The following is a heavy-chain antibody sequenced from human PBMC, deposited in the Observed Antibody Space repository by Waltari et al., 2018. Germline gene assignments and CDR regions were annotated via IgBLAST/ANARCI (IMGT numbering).Heavy chain of an antibody. D-gene: IGHD2-21*01. CDR1: GFTFGDYA. V-gene: IGHV3-49*04. J-gene: IGHJ6*02. CDR2: IRSKAYGWTT. CDR3: TREVLARPDYYYYGMDV. Sequence: EVQLVESGGGLVQPGRSLRLSCTASGFTFGDYAMSWVRQAPGKGLEWVGFIRSKAYGWTTEYAASVKGRFTISRDDSKSIAYLQMNSLKTEDTAVYYCTREVLARPDYYYYGMDVWGQGTTVTVSS.